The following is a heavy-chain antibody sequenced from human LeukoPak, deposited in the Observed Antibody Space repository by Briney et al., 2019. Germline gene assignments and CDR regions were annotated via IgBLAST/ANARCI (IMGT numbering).Heavy chain of an antibody. CDR1: GFTFSKYA. CDR3: AKVRVGDFIVVVLAPEDC. J-gene: IGHJ4*02. Sequence: GGSLRLSCAASGFTFSKYAMSWVRQAPGKGLQWVSAINGNGGGTYYADSVKGRFTVSRDNSKNTLFLQMNSLRAEDTAVYYCAKVRVGDFIVVVLAPEDCWGQGTLVTVSS. D-gene: IGHD2-15*01. CDR2: INGNGGGT. V-gene: IGHV3-23*01.